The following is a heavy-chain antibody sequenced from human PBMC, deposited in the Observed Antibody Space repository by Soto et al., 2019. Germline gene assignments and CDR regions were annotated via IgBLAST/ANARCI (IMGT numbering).Heavy chain of an antibody. CDR1: SGSISSSNW. Sequence: PSETLSLTCAVSSGSISSSNWWSWVRRPPGKGLEWIGEINHSGSTNYNPSLKSRVTISVDTSKNQFSLKLSSVTAADTAVYYCARVGAIFGVVIAHYNWFDPWGQGTLVTVSS. V-gene: IGHV4-4*02. CDR3: ARVGAIFGVVIAHYNWFDP. CDR2: INHSGST. D-gene: IGHD3-3*01. J-gene: IGHJ5*02.